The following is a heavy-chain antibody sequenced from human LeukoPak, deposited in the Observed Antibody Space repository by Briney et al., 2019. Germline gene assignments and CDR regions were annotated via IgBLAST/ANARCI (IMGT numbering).Heavy chain of an antibody. CDR1: GFIFRNYC. CDR3: AKGDLESVYRHSDY. J-gene: IGHJ4*02. D-gene: IGHD3-3*01. V-gene: IGHV3-7*01. Sequence: GGSLRLSCTASGFIFRNYCMSWVRQAPGKGLEWVANIKQDGSDIYYVASVKGRFTISRDNAKNSLYLQMNSLRVEDTAVYYCAKGDLESVYRHSDYWGQGTLVTVSS. CDR2: IKQDGSDI.